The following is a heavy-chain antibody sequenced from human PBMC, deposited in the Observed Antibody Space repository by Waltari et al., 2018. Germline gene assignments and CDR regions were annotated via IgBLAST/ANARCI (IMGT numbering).Heavy chain of an antibody. J-gene: IGHJ4*02. Sequence: EVQLVETGGGLIQPGGSLRLSCAASGFTVTSTYLSWVRQPPGKGRDCVSIIFIGTRTYYADSVKGRFTISRYNSKNTLYLQMNSLRAEDTAVYYCARDHIAAPENYRGQGTLVTVSS. CDR2: IFIGTRT. CDR1: GFTVTSTY. D-gene: IGHD6-13*01. V-gene: IGHV3-53*02. CDR3: ARDHIAAPENY.